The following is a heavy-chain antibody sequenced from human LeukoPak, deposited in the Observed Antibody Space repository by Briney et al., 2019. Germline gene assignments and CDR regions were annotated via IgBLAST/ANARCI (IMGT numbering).Heavy chain of an antibody. V-gene: IGHV4-39*07. Sequence: PSETLSLTCTVSGGSISSSSYYWGWIRQPPGKGLEWIGSIYYSGSTYYNPSLKSRVTISVDTSKNQFSLKLSSVTAAADTAVYYCARVSSDRGGYSSSWHYFDYWGQGTLVTVSS. CDR3: ARVSSDRGGYSSSWHYFDY. J-gene: IGHJ4*02. CDR2: IYYSGST. D-gene: IGHD6-13*01. CDR1: GGSISSSSYY.